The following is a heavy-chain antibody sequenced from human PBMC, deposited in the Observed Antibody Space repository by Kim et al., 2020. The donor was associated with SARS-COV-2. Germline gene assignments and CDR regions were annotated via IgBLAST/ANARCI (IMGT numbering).Heavy chain of an antibody. V-gene: IGHV3-23*01. Sequence: GGSLRLSCTASGFTFSNYPLSWVRQAPGKGLQWVSTITISGGGSFYADSVKGRFTISRDNSKHTVFLQMNSLIVDDTAVYYFAKRPSGSYFDSWGQGALV. CDR3: AKRPSGSYFDS. CDR1: GFTFSNYP. D-gene: IGHD3-22*01. J-gene: IGHJ4*02. CDR2: ITISGGGS.